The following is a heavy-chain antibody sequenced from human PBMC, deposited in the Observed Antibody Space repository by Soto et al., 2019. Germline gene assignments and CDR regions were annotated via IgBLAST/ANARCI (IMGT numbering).Heavy chain of an antibody. J-gene: IGHJ6*02. D-gene: IGHD2-21*01. CDR1: GGSISSGGYY. CDR2: IYYSGST. CDR3: ARDPPPWKPAPLSWYYYGMDV. Sequence: SETLSLTCTVSGGSISSGGYYWSWIRQHPGKGLEWIGYIYYSGSTYYNPSLKSRVNILVDTSKNKFSLKLSSVTAADPPVYYCARDPPPWKPAPLSWYYYGMDVWGQGTTVTVSS. V-gene: IGHV4-31*03.